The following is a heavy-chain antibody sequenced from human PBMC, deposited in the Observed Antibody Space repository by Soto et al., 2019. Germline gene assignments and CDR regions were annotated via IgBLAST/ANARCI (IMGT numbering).Heavy chain of an antibody. CDR2: ISSNGGHT. CDR1: GFSFSNYE. D-gene: IGHD6-19*01. CDR3: ARRGYGSQWPHVFRDV. J-gene: IGHJ6*04. V-gene: IGHV3-64*01. Sequence: EAQLVESGGGLVQPGGSLRLSCAASGFSFSNYEMHWVRQAPGKGLEYVSGISSNGGHTDYAKSAKGSFTISRDNSQNTLHLQLRRLKAEDFALYYNARRGYGSQWPHVFRDVCCKVTPVALAS.